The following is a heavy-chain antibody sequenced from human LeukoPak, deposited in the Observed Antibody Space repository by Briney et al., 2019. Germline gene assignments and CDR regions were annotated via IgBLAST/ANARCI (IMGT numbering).Heavy chain of an antibody. Sequence: SVKVSCKASGGTFSSYAISWVRQAPGQGLEWMGGIIPIFGTANYAQKFQGRVTITTDESTSTAYMELSSLRSEDTAVYYCAVGDIVVVPAAMAWFDPWGQGTLVTVPS. CDR2: IIPIFGTA. V-gene: IGHV1-69*05. D-gene: IGHD2-2*01. CDR3: AVGDIVVVPAAMAWFDP. J-gene: IGHJ5*02. CDR1: GGTFSSYA.